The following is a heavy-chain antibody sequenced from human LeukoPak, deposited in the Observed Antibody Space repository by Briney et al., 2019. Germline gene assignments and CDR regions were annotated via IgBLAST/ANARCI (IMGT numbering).Heavy chain of an antibody. CDR2: IRFDGGNE. D-gene: IGHD5-18*01. CDR3: AKDEWEGDTGMGGFDY. V-gene: IGHV3-30*02. Sequence: QPGGSLRLSCAASGFTFNTYGKQWVRQAPGKGLEWVAFIRFDGGNEYCAASVKGRFTISRDNSKNTLYLHMSSLSTEDTAVYYCAKDEWEGDTGMGGFDYWGQGTLVTVSS. J-gene: IGHJ4*02. CDR1: GFTFNTYG.